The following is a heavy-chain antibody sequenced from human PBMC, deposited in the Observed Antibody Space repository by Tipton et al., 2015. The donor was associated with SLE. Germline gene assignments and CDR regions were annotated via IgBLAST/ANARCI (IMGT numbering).Heavy chain of an antibody. CDR1: GGSFSGYY. Sequence: TLSLTCTVYGGSFSGYYWSWIRQPPGKGLEWIGYIYYSGSTYYNPSLKSRVTISVDTSKNQFSLKLSSVTAADTAVYYCARGGLLRYFDWLNCFDPWGQGTLVTVSS. CDR3: ARGGLLRYFDWLNCFDP. D-gene: IGHD3-9*01. CDR2: IYYSGST. J-gene: IGHJ5*02. V-gene: IGHV4-59*12.